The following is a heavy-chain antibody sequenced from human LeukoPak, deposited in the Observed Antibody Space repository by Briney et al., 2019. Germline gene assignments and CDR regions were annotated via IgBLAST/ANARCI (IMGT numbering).Heavy chain of an antibody. J-gene: IGHJ4*02. CDR3: ADSSGLSY. CDR2: IKSKTDGGTT. CDR1: GFTFTNAW. V-gene: IGHV3-15*01. Sequence: GGSLRLSCAASGFTFTNAWMSWVRQAPGKGLEWVGRIKSKTDGGTTDYASPVKGRFTISRDDLKHTLYLQMNSLKTEDTAVYYCADSSGLSYWGQGTLVTVSS. D-gene: IGHD6-19*01.